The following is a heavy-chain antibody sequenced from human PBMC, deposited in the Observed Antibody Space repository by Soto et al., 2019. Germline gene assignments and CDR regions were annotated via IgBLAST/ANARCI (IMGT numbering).Heavy chain of an antibody. D-gene: IGHD3-22*01. Sequence: GGSLRLSCAASGFTFSRYSMNWVRQAPGGGPEWVSSIGSGGSFIYYADSLKGRFTISRDNAKNSLYLQMTSLRAEDTAVYYCVRLYDSSGYYYFDYWGQGTPVTVSS. CDR1: GFTFSRYS. J-gene: IGHJ4*01. CDR2: IGSGGSFI. V-gene: IGHV3-21*01. CDR3: VRLYDSSGYYYFDY.